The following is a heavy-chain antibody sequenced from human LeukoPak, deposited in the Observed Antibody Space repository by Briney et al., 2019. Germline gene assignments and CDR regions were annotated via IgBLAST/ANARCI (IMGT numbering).Heavy chain of an antibody. V-gene: IGHV4-38-2*02. J-gene: IGHJ3*02. CDR3: ARASLEKRGAFDI. D-gene: IGHD5-24*01. Sequence: PSETLSLTCTVSGYSISSGYYWGWIRQPPGKGLEWIGSIYHSGSTYYNPSLKSRVTMSVDTSKNQFSLKLSSVTAADTAVYYCARASLEKRGAFDIWGQGTMVTVSS. CDR1: GYSISSGYY. CDR2: IYHSGST.